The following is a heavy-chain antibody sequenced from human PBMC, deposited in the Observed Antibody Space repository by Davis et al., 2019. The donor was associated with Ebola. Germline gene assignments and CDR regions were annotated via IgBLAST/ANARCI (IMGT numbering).Heavy chain of an antibody. V-gene: IGHV3-9*01. D-gene: IGHD3-3*02. CDR2: ISWNGGSR. Sequence: GGSLRLSCAASGFTFDDYAMHWVRQAPGKGLEWVSGISWNGGSRGHADSVKGRFTISRDNAQNSLYLQMNSLRVEDTAFYYCTRDRESFFPMHDAFDLWGQGTRVTVSS. CDR1: GFTFDDYA. CDR3: TRDRESFFPMHDAFDL. J-gene: IGHJ3*01.